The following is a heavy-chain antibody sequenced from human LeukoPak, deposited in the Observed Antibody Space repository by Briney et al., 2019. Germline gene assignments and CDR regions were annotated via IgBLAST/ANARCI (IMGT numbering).Heavy chain of an antibody. D-gene: IGHD3-10*01. Sequence: ASVKVSCKASGYTFTGYYMHWVRPAPGQGLEWMGWINPNSGGTNYAQKFQGGVTMTRDTSISTAYMELSRLRSDDTAVYYCATHYGSGSSHFDYWGQGTLVTVSS. CDR2: INPNSGGT. CDR3: ATHYGSGSSHFDY. V-gene: IGHV1-2*02. J-gene: IGHJ4*02. CDR1: GYTFTGYY.